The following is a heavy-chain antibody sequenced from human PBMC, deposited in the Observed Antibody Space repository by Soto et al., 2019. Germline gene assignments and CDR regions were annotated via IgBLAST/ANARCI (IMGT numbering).Heavy chain of an antibody. CDR3: ATVPPYSSSWYDSVNWFDP. D-gene: IGHD6-13*01. J-gene: IGHJ5*02. Sequence: SETLSLTCTVSGGSISSSSYYWGWIRQPPGKGLEWIGSIYYSGSTYYNPSLKSRVTISVDTSKNQFSLKLSSVTAADTAVYYCATVPPYSSSWYDSVNWFDPWGQGTLVTVSS. V-gene: IGHV4-39*01. CDR2: IYYSGST. CDR1: GGSISSSSYY.